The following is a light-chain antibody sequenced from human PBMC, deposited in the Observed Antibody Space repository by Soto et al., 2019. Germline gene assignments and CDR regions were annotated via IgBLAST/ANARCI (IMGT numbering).Light chain of an antibody. CDR1: QSVSSY. Sequence: ESVLTQSPATLSLSPGERATLSCRASQSVSSYLAWYQQKPGQAPRLLIYDASNRATGIPARFSGSGSGTDFTLTISSLEPEDFAVYYCQQRSNWPPLFTFGPGTIVDIK. J-gene: IGKJ3*01. CDR2: DAS. V-gene: IGKV3-11*01. CDR3: QQRSNWPPLFT.